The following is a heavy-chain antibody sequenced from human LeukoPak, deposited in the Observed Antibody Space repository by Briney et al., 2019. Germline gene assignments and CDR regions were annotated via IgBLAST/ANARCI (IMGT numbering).Heavy chain of an antibody. CDR3: AKDISAGVSAAGDY. CDR2: ISWNSGSI. J-gene: IGHJ4*02. CDR1: GFTFDDYA. V-gene: IGHV3-9*01. D-gene: IGHD6-13*01. Sequence: GGSLRLSCAASGFTFDDYAMHWVRQAPGEGLEWVSGISWNSGSIGYADSVKGRFTISRDNAKNSLYLQMNSLRAEDTALYYCAKDISAGVSAAGDYWGQGTLVTVSS.